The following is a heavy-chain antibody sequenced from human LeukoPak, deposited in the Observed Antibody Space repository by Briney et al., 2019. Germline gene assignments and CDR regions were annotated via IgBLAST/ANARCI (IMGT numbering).Heavy chain of an antibody. V-gene: IGHV3-23*01. J-gene: IGHJ1*01. CDR1: GFTFGSYG. CDR2: ITPNADRT. D-gene: IGHD3-22*01. Sequence: GGSLRLSCAASGFTFGSYGMSWVRQAPGKGLEWVSFITPNADRTSYADSVEGRFTISRDNPRNTLYMPMNSLRDEATALYYCAIMHGYYDGSGYWVQWGQGTLVTVSS. CDR3: AIMHGYYDGSGYWVQ.